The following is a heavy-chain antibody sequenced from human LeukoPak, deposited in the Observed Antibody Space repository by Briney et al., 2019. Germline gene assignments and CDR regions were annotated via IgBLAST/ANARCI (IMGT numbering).Heavy chain of an antibody. CDR1: GXTSSTYA. D-gene: IGHD2-15*01. CDR3: ANYCSDGSCYSGLH. J-gene: IGHJ4*02. V-gene: IGHV3-23*01. CDR2: ISTSGVNT. Sequence: QPGGSLILSFAGSGXTSSTYAMTWVRQAPGKGVEWVSTISTSGVNTYYADSVKGRFTISRDNSKNTLYLQMNSLRAEDTAIYYCANYCSDGSCYSGLHWGQGTLVTVSS.